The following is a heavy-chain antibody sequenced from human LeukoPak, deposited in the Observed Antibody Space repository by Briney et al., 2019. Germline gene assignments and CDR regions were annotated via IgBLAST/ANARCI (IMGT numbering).Heavy chain of an antibody. CDR3: AREGEGYSGSYNFDY. V-gene: IGHV3-33*01. CDR1: GFTFSSYG. J-gene: IGHJ4*02. D-gene: IGHD1-26*01. Sequence: PGGSLRLPCAASGFTFSSYGMHWVRQAPGKGLEWVAVIWYDGSNKYYADSVKGRFTISRDNSKNTLYLQMNSLRAEDTAVYYCAREGEGYSGSYNFDYWGQGTLVTVSS. CDR2: IWYDGSNK.